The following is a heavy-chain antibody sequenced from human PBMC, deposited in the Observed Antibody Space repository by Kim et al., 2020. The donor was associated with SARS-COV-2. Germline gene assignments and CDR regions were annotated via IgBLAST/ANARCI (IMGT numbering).Heavy chain of an antibody. CDR3: ARRGGSGRSFDY. D-gene: IGHD3-10*01. CDR1: GGAISSTSYY. CDR2: ISYGGST. J-gene: IGHJ4*02. V-gene: IGHV4-39*01. Sequence: SETLSLTCNVSGGAISSTSYYWVWIRQPPGKGLEWIGSISYGGSTNFNSSLKSRVTISVDTSKNQFSLKLSSMTAADSAVYYCARRGGSGRSFDYWGRGTLVIVSS.